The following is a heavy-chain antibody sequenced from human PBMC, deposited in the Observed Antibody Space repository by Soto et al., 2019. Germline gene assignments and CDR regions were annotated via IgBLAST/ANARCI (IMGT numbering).Heavy chain of an antibody. CDR2: ISAYNGNT. CDR3: ASGIAVAGRLDAFDI. CDR1: GYTFTSYG. D-gene: IGHD6-19*01. Sequence: GASVKVSCKASGYTFTSYGISWVRQAPGQGLEWMGWISAYNGNTNYAQKLQGRVTMTTDTSTSTAYMELRSLRSDDTAVYYCASGIAVAGRLDAFDIWGQGTMVTVSS. V-gene: IGHV1-18*01. J-gene: IGHJ3*02.